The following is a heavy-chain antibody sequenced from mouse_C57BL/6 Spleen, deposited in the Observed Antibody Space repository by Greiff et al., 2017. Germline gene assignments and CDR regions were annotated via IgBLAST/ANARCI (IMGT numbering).Heavy chain of an antibody. Sequence: VQLQQSGPELVKPGASVKISCKASGYSFTDYNMNWVMQSNGKSLEWIGVINPNYGTTSYNQKFKGKATLTVDQSSSTAYMQLNSLTSEDSAVYYCARQAGSSSSYYAMDYWGQGTSVTVSS. CDR1: GYSFTDYN. V-gene: IGHV1-39*01. D-gene: IGHD1-1*01. CDR2: INPNYGTT. CDR3: ARQAGSSSSYYAMDY. J-gene: IGHJ4*01.